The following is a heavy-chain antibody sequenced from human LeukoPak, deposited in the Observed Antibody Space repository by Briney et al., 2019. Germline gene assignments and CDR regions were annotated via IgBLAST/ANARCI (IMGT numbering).Heavy chain of an antibody. V-gene: IGHV4-59*01. Sequence: SETLSPTCTVSGGSIKSYYCSWIRQPPGKGLEWIGYIYYSGSTNYNPSLKSRVTISVDTSKSQFSLKLSSVTAADTAVYYCARGWGINWYFDVWGRGTLVTVSS. D-gene: IGHD3-16*01. J-gene: IGHJ2*01. CDR2: IYYSGST. CDR3: ARGWGINWYFDV. CDR1: GGSIKSYY.